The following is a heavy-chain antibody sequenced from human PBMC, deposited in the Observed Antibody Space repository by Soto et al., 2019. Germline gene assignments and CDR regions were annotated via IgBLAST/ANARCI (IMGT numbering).Heavy chain of an antibody. CDR3: SRHQRLAGPLSAPDY. Sequence: GESLRISCKASGYNFIAYWIGWVRQMPGKGLEWMGVIYPGDSDTKYSPSYQGQVTISADKSRSTAYLQWSSLKASDTAMYYFSRHQRLAGPLSAPDYSGQGTPVTVSS. D-gene: IGHD4-17*01. CDR1: GYNFIAYW. CDR2: IYPGDSDT. V-gene: IGHV5-51*01. J-gene: IGHJ4*02.